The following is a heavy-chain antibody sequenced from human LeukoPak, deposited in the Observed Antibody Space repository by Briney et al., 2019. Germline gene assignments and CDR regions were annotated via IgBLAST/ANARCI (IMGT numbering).Heavy chain of an antibody. CDR1: GYTFSSYG. Sequence: ASVKVSCKASGYTFSSYGFSWVRQHPGQGLEGMGWISAYNGNTNYAQKLQGRVTLTTDTSTSTTYMELRSLRSDDTAVYYCARTIGSTLSYFDYWGQGTLVTVSS. CDR3: ARTIGSTLSYFDY. V-gene: IGHV1-18*01. J-gene: IGHJ4*02. D-gene: IGHD1-1*01. CDR2: ISAYNGNT.